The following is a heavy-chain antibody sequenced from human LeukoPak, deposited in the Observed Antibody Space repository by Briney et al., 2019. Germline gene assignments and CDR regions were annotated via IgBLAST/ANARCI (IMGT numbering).Heavy chain of an antibody. CDR3: ASSDSSGDYDAFDI. CDR1: GYTFTSYD. V-gene: IGHV1-8*01. D-gene: IGHD2-15*01. CDR2: MNPNSGNT. Sequence: ASVKVSCKASGYTFTSYDINWVRQATGQGLEWMGWMNPNSGNTGYAQKFQGRVTMTRNTSISTAYMELSSLRSEDTAVYYRASSDSSGDYDAFDIWGQGTMVTVSS. J-gene: IGHJ3*02.